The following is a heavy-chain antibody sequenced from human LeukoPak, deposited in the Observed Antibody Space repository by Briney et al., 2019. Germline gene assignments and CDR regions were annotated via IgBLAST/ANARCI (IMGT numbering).Heavy chain of an antibody. V-gene: IGHV5-51*01. CDR2: IYPGDSDT. D-gene: IGHD2-8*01. Sequence: GESLKTSCKGSGYSFITYWISWARQMPGEGLEWMAIIYPGDSDTRYSPSFQGQVTISADKSISTAYLQWSSLKASDAAMYYCARRGVYATSPFDYWGQGTLVTVSS. J-gene: IGHJ4*02. CDR3: ARRGVYATSPFDY. CDR1: GYSFITYW.